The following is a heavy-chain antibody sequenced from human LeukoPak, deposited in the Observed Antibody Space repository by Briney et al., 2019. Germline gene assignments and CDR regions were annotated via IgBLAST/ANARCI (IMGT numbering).Heavy chain of an antibody. J-gene: IGHJ4*02. V-gene: IGHV3-53*01. D-gene: IGHD6-13*01. CDR3: ARDNAPKQQLVPFDY. CDR2: IYSGGST. Sequence: GGSLRLSCAASGLTVSSNYMNWVRQTPGKGLEWVSVIYSGGSTYYADSVKGRFTISRDNSKNTLYLQMNSLRAEDTAVYYCARDNAPKQQLVPFDYWGQGTLVSVSS. CDR1: GLTVSSNY.